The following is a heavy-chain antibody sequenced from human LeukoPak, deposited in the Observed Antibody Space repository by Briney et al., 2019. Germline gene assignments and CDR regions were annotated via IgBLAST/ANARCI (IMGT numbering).Heavy chain of an antibody. J-gene: IGHJ4*02. CDR3: ASPFST. Sequence: PSETLSLTCTVSGASISSYYWSWIRQPPGKGLEWIGYIYYSGSTNYNPSLKSRVTISVDTSKNQFSLKLSSVTAADTAVYYCASPFSTWGQGTLVTVSS. CDR1: GASISSYY. V-gene: IGHV4-59*01. CDR2: IYYSGST.